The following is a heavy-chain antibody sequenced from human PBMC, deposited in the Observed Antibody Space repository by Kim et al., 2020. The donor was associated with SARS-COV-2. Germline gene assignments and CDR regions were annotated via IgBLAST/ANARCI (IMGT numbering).Heavy chain of an antibody. CDR3: ARALWRYINHYYYYYGMDV. V-gene: IGHV1-69*13. J-gene: IGHJ6*02. D-gene: IGHD3-9*01. CDR2: IIPIFGTA. CDR1: GGTFSSYA. Sequence: SVKVSCKASGGTFSSYAISWVRQAPGQGLEWMGGIIPIFGTANYAQKFQGRVTITADASTSTAYMELSSLRSEDTAVYYCARALWRYINHYYYYYGMDVWGQGTTVTV.